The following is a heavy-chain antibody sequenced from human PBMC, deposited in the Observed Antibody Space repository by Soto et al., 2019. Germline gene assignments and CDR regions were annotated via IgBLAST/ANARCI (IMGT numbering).Heavy chain of an antibody. D-gene: IGHD6-13*01. J-gene: IGHJ4*02. Sequence: EVQLVESGGGLVKPGGSLRLSCAASGFTFSSYSMNWFRQAPGKGLEWVSSISSSSSYIYYADSVKGRFTISRDNAKNSLYLQMNSLRAEDTAVYYCARIVAAAGSGFDYWGQGTLVTVSS. CDR2: ISSSSSYI. V-gene: IGHV3-21*01. CDR3: ARIVAAAGSGFDY. CDR1: GFTFSSYS.